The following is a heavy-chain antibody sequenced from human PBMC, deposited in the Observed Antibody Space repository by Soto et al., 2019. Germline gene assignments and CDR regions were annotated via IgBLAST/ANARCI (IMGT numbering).Heavy chain of an antibody. CDR2: FIPILDMA. Sequence: QVQVVQSGAEVKKPESSVKVSCKPAGGTFNTYTVTWVRLAPGHGLEWMGRFIPILDMANYAQKFQDRVTITADRSTFTAYMELNSMTSDDTAVYYCAITYCRDNSCPRDFDFWGQGTRVTVSS. J-gene: IGHJ4*02. V-gene: IGHV1-69*02. CDR3: AITYCRDNSCPRDFDF. CDR1: GGTFNTYT. D-gene: IGHD2-21*01.